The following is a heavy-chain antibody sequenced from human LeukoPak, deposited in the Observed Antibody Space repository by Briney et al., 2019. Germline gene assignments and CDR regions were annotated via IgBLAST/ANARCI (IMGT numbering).Heavy chain of an antibody. CDR1: GYTFSSYG. Sequence: ASVKVSCKASGYTFSSYGISWVRQAPGQGLEWMGWITSYNGNTKYAQQLQGRVTMTTDTSTGTAYMELRSLRSDDTAVYYCARECYDSSGYHNWFDPWGQGTLVTVSS. J-gene: IGHJ5*02. V-gene: IGHV1-18*01. CDR3: ARECYDSSGYHNWFDP. D-gene: IGHD3-22*01. CDR2: ITSYNGNT.